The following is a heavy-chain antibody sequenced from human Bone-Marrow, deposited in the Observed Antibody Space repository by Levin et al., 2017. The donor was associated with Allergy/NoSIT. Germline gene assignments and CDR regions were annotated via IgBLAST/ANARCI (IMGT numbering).Heavy chain of an antibody. J-gene: IGHJ5*02. Sequence: PSETLSLTCTVSGGSISSYYWSWIRQPPGKGLEWIGYISYSGRTNHNPSLKSRVTISVDTSKNLFSLNLTSVTAADTAVYYCARHLWFGEFSPAGNWFDPWGQGTLVTVSS. CDR3: ARHLWFGEFSPAGNWFDP. V-gene: IGHV4-59*08. CDR1: GGSISSYY. D-gene: IGHD3-10*01. CDR2: ISYSGRT.